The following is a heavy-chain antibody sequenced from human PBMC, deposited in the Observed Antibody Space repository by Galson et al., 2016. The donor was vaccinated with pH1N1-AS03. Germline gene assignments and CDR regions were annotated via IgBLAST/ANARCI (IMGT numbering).Heavy chain of an antibody. D-gene: IGHD3-10*01. CDR2: IYYTAST. CDR1: GASISSFSYY. V-gene: IGHV4-39*07. J-gene: IGHJ3*02. CDR3: ARHRGFDKNDAFDM. Sequence: SETLSLTCSVSGASISSFSYYWGWIRQPPGQGLEWIGSIYYTASTYYNPSLESRVTMSVDTSNNQFSLRVSSVTAADTAVYYCARHRGFDKNDAFDMWGQGTMVIVSS.